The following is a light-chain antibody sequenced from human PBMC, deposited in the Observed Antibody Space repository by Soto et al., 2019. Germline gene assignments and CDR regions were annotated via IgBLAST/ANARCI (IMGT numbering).Light chain of an antibody. J-gene: IGKJ1*01. V-gene: IGKV3-20*01. CDR1: QSVSTNF. CDR3: QQYGRTSWT. Sequence: IVLAQSPGPLFFSPGGGAPPSCRARQSVSTNFFAWYQQKPGQAPRLLIYGASTRATGIPDRFSGSGSGTDFTLTISRLEPEDFAVYYCQQYGRTSWTFGQGTKVDIK. CDR2: GAS.